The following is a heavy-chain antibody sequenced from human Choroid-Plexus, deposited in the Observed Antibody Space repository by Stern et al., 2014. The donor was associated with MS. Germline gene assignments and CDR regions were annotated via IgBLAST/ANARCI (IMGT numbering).Heavy chain of an antibody. CDR2: SRNKANSYAT. D-gene: IGHD6-19*01. J-gene: IGHJ4*02. V-gene: IGHV3-72*01. Sequence: VQLVESGGGLVQPGGSLRLSCVASGFTLSDHYMDWVRQAPGKGLEWVGRSRNKANSYATEYAASGKGRFVISRDDSKNSLYLQMNSLKSEDTAVYYCVRVSGSSGSDFWGQGTLVSVSS. CDR1: GFTLSDHY. CDR3: VRVSGSSGSDF.